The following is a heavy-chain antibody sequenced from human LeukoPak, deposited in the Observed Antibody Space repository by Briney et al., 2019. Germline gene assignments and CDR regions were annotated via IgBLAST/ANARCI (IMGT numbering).Heavy chain of an antibody. Sequence: SETLSLTCTVSGGSINSGTYYWGCIPQPPGQGLEWIGNISYSGSTYNISSLKSRVTISVDTSKNQFFLKVTSVTAAGPAVYYCARLRKGRITMVRGLDWFDPWGQGTLVTVSS. D-gene: IGHD3-10*01. CDR1: GGSINSGTYY. CDR2: ISYSGST. V-gene: IGHV4-39*07. CDR3: ARLRKGRITMVRGLDWFDP. J-gene: IGHJ5*02.